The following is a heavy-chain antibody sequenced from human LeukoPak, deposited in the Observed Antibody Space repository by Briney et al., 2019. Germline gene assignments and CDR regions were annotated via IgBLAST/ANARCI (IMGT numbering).Heavy chain of an antibody. Sequence: PSETLSLTCTVSGGSISSYYWSWIRRPPGKGLEWIGYIYYSGSTNYNPSLKSRVTISVDTSKNQFSLKLSSVTAADTAVYYCARARSRLAADSNWFDPWGQGTLVTVSS. V-gene: IGHV4-59*01. CDR1: GGSISSYY. CDR3: ARARSRLAADSNWFDP. CDR2: IYYSGST. J-gene: IGHJ5*02. D-gene: IGHD6-13*01.